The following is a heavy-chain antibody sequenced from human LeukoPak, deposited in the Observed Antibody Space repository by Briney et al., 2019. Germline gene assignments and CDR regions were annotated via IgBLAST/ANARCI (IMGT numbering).Heavy chain of an antibody. CDR2: IYYTGIT. J-gene: IGHJ5*02. CDR3: ARQPTGHPNWFDP. CDR1: GGSISSGSHY. D-gene: IGHD2-8*02. Sequence: PSETLSLTCTVSGGSISSGSHYYNWIRQHPGNGLEWIGYIYYTGITSYNPSLKSRVTMSVDTSMNQVSLKVTSLTAADTAVYYCARQPTGHPNWFDPWGQGTLVTVSS. V-gene: IGHV4-31*03.